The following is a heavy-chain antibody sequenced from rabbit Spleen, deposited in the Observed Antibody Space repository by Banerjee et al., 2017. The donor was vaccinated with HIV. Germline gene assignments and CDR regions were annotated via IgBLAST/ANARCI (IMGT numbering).Heavy chain of an antibody. D-gene: IGHD8-1*01. CDR2: IYSGDGST. Sequence: QQLVESGGGLVKPGASLTLTCKASGFDFSSGYDMCWVRQAPGKGPEWIACIYSGDGSTYYASWAKGRFTISKTSSTTVDLKMTSLTAADTATYFCARDIVGDYGGYSYVWRLWGQGTLVTVS. J-gene: IGHJ3*01. V-gene: IGHV1S40*01. CDR3: ARDIVGDYGGYSYVWRL. CDR1: GFDFSSGYD.